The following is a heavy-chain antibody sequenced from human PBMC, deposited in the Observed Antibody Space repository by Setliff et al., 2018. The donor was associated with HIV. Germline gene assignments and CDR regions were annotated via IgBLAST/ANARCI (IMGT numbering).Heavy chain of an antibody. V-gene: IGHV4-4*07. J-gene: IGHJ6*03. D-gene: IGHD2-15*01. CDR1: DDPTSSHY. CDR3: ALTGHRLLRGYMDV. Sequence: LSLTCYVTDDPTSSHYWSWVRQPAGKGLEWIGRLYVSGDTNYNPSLKSRVTMSLDTSKKHFSLKLKSVTAADTAVYYCALTGHRLLRGYMDVWGKGTTGTVS. CDR2: LYVSGDT.